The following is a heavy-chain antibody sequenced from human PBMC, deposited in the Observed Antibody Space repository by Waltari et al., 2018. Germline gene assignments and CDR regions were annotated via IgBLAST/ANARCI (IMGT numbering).Heavy chain of an antibody. CDR3: ARTRGTKYYYDSSGYYVY. D-gene: IGHD3-22*01. Sequence: QVQLVESGGGVVQPGRSLRLSCAASGFTFSSYGMHWVRQAPGKGLEGGAVIWYDGSTKYYADSVKGRFTISRDNSKNTLYLQMNSLRAEDTAVYYCARTRGTKYYYDSSGYYVYWGQGTLVTVSS. CDR2: IWYDGSTK. V-gene: IGHV3-33*01. J-gene: IGHJ4*02. CDR1: GFTFSSYG.